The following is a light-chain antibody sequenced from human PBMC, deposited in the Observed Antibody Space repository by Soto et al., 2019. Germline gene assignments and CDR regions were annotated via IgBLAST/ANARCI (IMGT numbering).Light chain of an antibody. CDR2: EVS. CDR3: SSYAGSNNEV. CDR1: SSDVGGYNY. V-gene: IGLV2-8*01. J-gene: IGLJ1*01. Sequence: QSALTQPPSASGSPGQSVTISCTATSSDVGGYNYVSWYQQHPGKAPKLMIYEVSKRPSGVPDRFSGSKSGNTASLAVSGLQAEDEADYYCSSYAGSNNEVFGTGTKVTVL.